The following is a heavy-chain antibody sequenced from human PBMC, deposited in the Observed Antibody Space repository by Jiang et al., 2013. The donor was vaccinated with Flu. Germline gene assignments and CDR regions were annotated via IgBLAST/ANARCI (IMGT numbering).Heavy chain of an antibody. CDR3: ARLQASGTMTTVTTIDY. CDR2: INPSGGST. D-gene: IGHD4-17*01. J-gene: IGHJ4*02. Sequence: SGAEVKKPGASVKVSCKASGYTFTSYYMHWVRQAPGQGLEWMGIINPSGGSTSYAQKFQGRVTMTRDTSTSTVYMELSSLRSEDTAVYYCARLQASGTMTTVTTIDYWGQGTLVTVSS. V-gene: IGHV1-46*03. CDR1: GYTFTSYY.